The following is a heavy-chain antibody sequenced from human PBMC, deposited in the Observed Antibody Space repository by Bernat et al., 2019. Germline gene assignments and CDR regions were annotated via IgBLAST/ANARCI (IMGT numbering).Heavy chain of an antibody. CDR3: AKVGVLRFLGWTPDDDFDI. CDR1: GFTFSSYA. J-gene: IGHJ3*02. V-gene: IGHV3-23*01. CDR2: ISGSGGST. Sequence: EVQLLESGGGLVQPGGSLRLSCAASGFTFSSYAMSWVRQAPGNGLEWVSAISGSGGSTYYSDSVKGRFTISRDNTKSTLYLQMNSVREEDTDVYYCAKVGVLRFLGWTPDDDFDIWGQGTMVTVSS. D-gene: IGHD3-3*01.